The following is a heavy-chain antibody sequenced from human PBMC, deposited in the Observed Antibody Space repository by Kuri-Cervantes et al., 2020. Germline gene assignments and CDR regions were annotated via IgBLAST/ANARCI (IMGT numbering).Heavy chain of an antibody. D-gene: IGHD3-9*01. CDR1: KITFSRYR. CDR3: AGAPPADIYFDY. J-gene: IGHJ4*02. CDR2: IKQDGSEE. Sequence: GESLKISCAACKITFSRYRMKWVRQAPGKGLEWVANIKQDGSEEYYADSVKGRFTISRDNSKNTLYLQMSSLRAEDTAVYYCAGAPPADIYFDYWGQGTLVTVSS. V-gene: IGHV3-7*04.